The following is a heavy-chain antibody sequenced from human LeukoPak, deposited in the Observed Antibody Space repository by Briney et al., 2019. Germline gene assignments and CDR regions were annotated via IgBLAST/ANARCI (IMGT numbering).Heavy chain of an antibody. Sequence: GGSLRLSCAASGFTFSSYMMNWVRQATGKGLEWVSSINSSSTYTYYTESVKGRFTVSRDNAKNSLFLQMNSLRAEDTAIYYCARSLTTLTYEGYWGQGTLVTVSS. CDR1: GFTFSSYM. CDR2: INSSSTYT. CDR3: ARSLTTLTYEGY. V-gene: IGHV3-21*01. D-gene: IGHD1-1*01. J-gene: IGHJ4*02.